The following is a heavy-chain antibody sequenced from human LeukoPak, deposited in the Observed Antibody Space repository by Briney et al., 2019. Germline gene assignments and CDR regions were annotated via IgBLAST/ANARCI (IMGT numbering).Heavy chain of an antibody. CDR3: TKGPRSIDY. CDR2: ISGSGTST. J-gene: IGHJ4*02. Sequence: QTGGSLRLSCAASGFTFSTSAMSWVRQAPGKGLEWVSAISGSGTSTYYSDSVKGRFTISRDNSKHMLYLQMNSLRAEDTAVYYCTKGPRSIDYWGQGPLVTVSS. D-gene: IGHD4-17*01. V-gene: IGHV3-23*01. CDR1: GFTFSTSA.